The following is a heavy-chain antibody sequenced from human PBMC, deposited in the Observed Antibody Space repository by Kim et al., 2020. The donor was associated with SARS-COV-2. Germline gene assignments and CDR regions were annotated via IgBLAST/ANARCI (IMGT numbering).Heavy chain of an antibody. Sequence: SETLSLSCTVSGGSISSSSYYWGWIRQPPGKGLEWIGSIYYSGSIYYNPSLKSRVIISVDTSKNQFSLKLSSVTAADTAVYYCARDQFDWLSLYYYGMDVWGQGTTVTVSS. CDR3: ARDQFDWLSLYYYGMDV. D-gene: IGHD3-9*01. V-gene: IGHV4-39*07. J-gene: IGHJ6*02. CDR1: GGSISSSSYY. CDR2: IYYSGSI.